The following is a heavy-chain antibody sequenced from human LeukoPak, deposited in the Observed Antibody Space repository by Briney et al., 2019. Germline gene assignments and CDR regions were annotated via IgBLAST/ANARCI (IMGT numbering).Heavy chain of an antibody. Sequence: SETLSLTCTVSGGSISSSSYYWGWIRQPPGKGLEWIGSIYYSGSTYYNPSLKSRVTISVDTSKNQFSLKLSSVTAADTAVYYCARITSWRYYYYYYMDVWGKGTTVTVSS. CDR2: IYYSGST. V-gene: IGHV4-39*07. J-gene: IGHJ6*03. D-gene: IGHD6-13*01. CDR3: ARITSWRYYYYYYMDV. CDR1: GGSISSSSYY.